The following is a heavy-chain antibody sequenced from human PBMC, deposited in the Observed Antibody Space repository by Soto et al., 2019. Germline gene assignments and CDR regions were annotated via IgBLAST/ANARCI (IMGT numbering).Heavy chain of an antibody. Sequence: GASVEPSCEQCRYGIKSCYLHWPQQAPRQAPAWMGVIQHSGGGPTYAQKFLARVTVTRETSTTTVVMELRSLTSDDTAVFYFARGGDIAVVTASFEYWVQGTLVPV. D-gene: IGHD2-21*02. V-gene: IGHV1-46*02. CDR3: ARGGDIAVVTASFEY. J-gene: IGHJ4*02. CDR1: RYGIKSCY. CDR2: IQHSGGGP.